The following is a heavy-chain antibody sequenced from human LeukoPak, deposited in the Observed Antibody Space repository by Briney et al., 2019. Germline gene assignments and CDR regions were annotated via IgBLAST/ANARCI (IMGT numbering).Heavy chain of an antibody. D-gene: IGHD6-13*01. CDR3: VRGVAATGFHY. Sequence: SQTLSLTCAISGDSVSSNSAAWHWIRQSPSRGLEWLGRTYYRSKWYNDYAISVKSRITISPDTSKNQFSLQLISVTPEDTAVYYCVRGVAATGFHYWGQGTLVTVSS. J-gene: IGHJ1*01. CDR1: GDSVSSNSAA. V-gene: IGHV6-1*01. CDR2: TYYRSKWYN.